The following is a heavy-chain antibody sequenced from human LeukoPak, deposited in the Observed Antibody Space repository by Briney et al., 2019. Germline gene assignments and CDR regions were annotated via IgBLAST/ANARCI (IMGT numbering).Heavy chain of an antibody. V-gene: IGHV1-2*02. J-gene: IGHJ6*02. CDR1: GYTFSEYD. CDR2: MNPNTANS. D-gene: IGHD6-13*01. CDR3: ARTFGYSSSTGNGPRKAGMDV. Sequence: ASVKVSCKASGYTFSEYDINWVRQAPGQGLEWMGWMNPNTANSASVQKFQGRVTMTRDTSISTAYMELSRLRSDDTAVYYCARTFGYSSSTGNGPRKAGMDVWGQGTTVTVSS.